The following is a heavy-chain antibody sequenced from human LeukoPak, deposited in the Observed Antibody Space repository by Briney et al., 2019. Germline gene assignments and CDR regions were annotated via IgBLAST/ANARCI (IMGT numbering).Heavy chain of an antibody. D-gene: IGHD4-17*01. V-gene: IGHV4-61*02. CDR3: ARDSYGDYGIGFDY. J-gene: IGHJ4*02. CDR1: GGSIRSGSYY. CDR2: IYTSGST. Sequence: PSETLSLTCTVSGGSIRSGSYYWSWIRQPAGKGLEWIGRIYTSGSTNYNPSLKSRVTMSVDTSKNQFSLKLSSVTAADTAVYYCARDSYGDYGIGFDYWGQGTLVTVSS.